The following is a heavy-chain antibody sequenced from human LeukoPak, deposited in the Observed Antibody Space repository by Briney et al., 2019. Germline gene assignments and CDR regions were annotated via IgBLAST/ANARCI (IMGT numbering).Heavy chain of an antibody. CDR2: INHSGST. J-gene: IGHJ3*02. D-gene: IGHD3-22*01. CDR1: GGSFSGYY. V-gene: IGHV4-34*01. CDR3: ARVGDSSGYLEPLGAFDI. Sequence: KPSETLSLTCAVYGGSFSGYYWSWIRQPPGKGLEWIGEINHSGSTNYNPSLKSRVTISVDTSKNQFSLKLSSVTAADTAVYYCARVGDSSGYLEPLGAFDIWGQGTMVTVSS.